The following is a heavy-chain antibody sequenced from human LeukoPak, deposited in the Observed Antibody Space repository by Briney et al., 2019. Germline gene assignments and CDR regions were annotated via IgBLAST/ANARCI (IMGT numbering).Heavy chain of an antibody. D-gene: IGHD2-21*02. Sequence: GGSLRLSCAASGFTFSSYAMSWVRQAPGKGLEWVSAISGSGGSTYYADSVKGRFTISRDNSKNTLYLQMNSLRAEDTAVYYCAKDYGDCYACYYGMDVWGQGTTVTASS. J-gene: IGHJ6*02. V-gene: IGHV3-23*01. CDR2: ISGSGGST. CDR1: GFTFSSYA. CDR3: AKDYGDCYACYYGMDV.